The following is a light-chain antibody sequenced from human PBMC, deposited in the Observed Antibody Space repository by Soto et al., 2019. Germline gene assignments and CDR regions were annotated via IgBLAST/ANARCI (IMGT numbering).Light chain of an antibody. J-gene: IGKJ5*01. Sequence: EIVLTQSPGTLSLSPGERSTLSCMASQTVSSSFLAWYQQKPGQDPRLFIYGAYSRATGITDRFSGSGSGTDFTLTIGRLEPEDFAVYYCQQYGTLPITVGPVTRLEIK. CDR1: QTVSSSF. CDR2: GAY. CDR3: QQYGTLPIT. V-gene: IGKV3-20*01.